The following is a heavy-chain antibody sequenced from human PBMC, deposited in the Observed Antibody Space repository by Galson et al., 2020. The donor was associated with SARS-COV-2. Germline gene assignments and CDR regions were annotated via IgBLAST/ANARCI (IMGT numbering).Heavy chain of an antibody. CDR3: AGSSISRAFYY. D-gene: IGHD2-2*01. J-gene: IGHJ4*02. CDR1: EFTVSSNY. V-gene: IGHV3-53*01. Sequence: GGSLRLSCAASEFTVSSNYMSWVRQAPGRGLEWVSVIYSGGSTYYADSVKGRFTMSRDDSKNTMYLQMNSLRAEDTALYYCAGSSISRAFYYWGQGTLATVSS. CDR2: IYSGGST.